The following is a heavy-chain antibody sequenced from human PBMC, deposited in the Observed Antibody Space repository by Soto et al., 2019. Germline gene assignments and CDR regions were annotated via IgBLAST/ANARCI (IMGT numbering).Heavy chain of an antibody. D-gene: IGHD2-15*01. CDR1: GFTFSSYS. V-gene: IGHV3-21*01. CDR3: ARSGYRITNDL. J-gene: IGHJ5*02. Sequence: EEHLAESGGGLVKPGGSPRLSCAASGFTFSSYSMNWVRQAPGKGLEWVSSISSSSAYIYYAGSVKGRFTISRDNAKNSLSLQMSSLRAEDTAVYYCARSGYRITNDLWGQGTLVTVSS. CDR2: ISSSSAYI.